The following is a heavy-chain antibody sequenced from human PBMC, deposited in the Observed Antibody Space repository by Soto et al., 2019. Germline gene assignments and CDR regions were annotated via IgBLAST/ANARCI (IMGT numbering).Heavy chain of an antibody. Sequence: QVHLVESGGGLFKPGGSLRLSCAASGFAFSDSYMSWVRQAPGKGLEWISYISSGGSTIFYADSVKGRFTISRDNAKNALYLQIDSPRAEDTAVYYCARDPAVAGPGEDGIDVWGQGTAVTVSS. CDR1: GFAFSDSY. CDR3: ARDPAVAGPGEDGIDV. CDR2: ISSGGSTI. D-gene: IGHD6-19*01. V-gene: IGHV3-11*01. J-gene: IGHJ6*02.